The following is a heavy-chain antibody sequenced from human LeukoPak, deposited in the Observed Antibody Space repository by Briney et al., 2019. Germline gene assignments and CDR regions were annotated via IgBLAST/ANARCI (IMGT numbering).Heavy chain of an antibody. CDR2: ISGSGGST. J-gene: IGHJ4*02. CDR1: GFTFSSYA. Sequence: GGSLRLSSAASGFTFSSYAMSWVRQAPGKGLEWVSAISGSGGSTYYADSVKGRFTISRDNSKNTLYLQMNSLRAEDTAVYYCAKDPFLGYCSSTSCLFDYWGQGTLVTVSS. V-gene: IGHV3-23*01. CDR3: AKDPFLGYCSSTSCLFDY. D-gene: IGHD2-2*01.